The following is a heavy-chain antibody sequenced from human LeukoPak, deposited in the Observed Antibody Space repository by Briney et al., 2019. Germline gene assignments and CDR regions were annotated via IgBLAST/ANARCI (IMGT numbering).Heavy chain of an antibody. V-gene: IGHV1-8*01. D-gene: IGHD2-2*01. J-gene: IGHJ4*02. CDR1: GYTFTSYD. CDR3: ARGTFEEGFRRVPAAIQIDY. Sequence: ASVKVSCKASGYTFTSYDINWVRQATGQGLEWVGWMNPNSGNTGYAQKFQGRVTVTRDTSTSTVYMELSRLRSEDTAVYYCARGTFEEGFRRVPAAIQIDYWGQGTLVTVSS. CDR2: MNPNSGNT.